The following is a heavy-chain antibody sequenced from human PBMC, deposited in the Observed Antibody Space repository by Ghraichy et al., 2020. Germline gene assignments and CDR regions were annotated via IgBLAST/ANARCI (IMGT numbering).Heavy chain of an antibody. D-gene: IGHD6-19*01. CDR3: AMGRQGETQWLVRSPWYYFDH. CDR1: GFTFSNYA. CDR2: ISASGGNT. V-gene: IGHV3-23*01. Sequence: GGSLRLSCAASGFTFSNYAMSWVRQAPGMRLEWVSVISASGGNTYYADSVKGRFTISRDNSKNTLFLQMNSLRAEDTAVYYCAMGRQGETQWLVRSPWYYFDHWAREPWSPSPQ. J-gene: IGHJ4*02.